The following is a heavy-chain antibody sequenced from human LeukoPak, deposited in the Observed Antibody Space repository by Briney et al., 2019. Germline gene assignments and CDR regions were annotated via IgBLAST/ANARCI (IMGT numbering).Heavy chain of an antibody. CDR2: INQDGGEK. D-gene: IGHD3-3*01. CDR3: ARQSFGVVIHDAFDM. V-gene: IGHV3-7*01. J-gene: IGHJ3*02. Sequence: HAGGALRLSCAASKFTFSRYWMSWVRQTPGKGLEWVANINQDGGEKWYVDSVKGRFTISRDNARNSLFLQMNSLRAEDTAVYYCARQSFGVVIHDAFDMWGQGTMLTVSS. CDR1: KFTFSRYW.